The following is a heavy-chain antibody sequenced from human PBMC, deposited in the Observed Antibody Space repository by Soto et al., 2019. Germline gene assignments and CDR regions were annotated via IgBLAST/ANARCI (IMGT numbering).Heavy chain of an antibody. J-gene: IGHJ4*02. CDR3: TRDYINFDY. Sequence: QVQLVESGGGVVQPGRSLRLSCAASGFTFTSYGMHWVRQAPGKGLEWVAVIWYDGSNKYYAESVKGRFTISRDNSKNTLYLQMNSLRAEDTAVYYCTRDYINFDYWGQGTLVTVCS. CDR1: GFTFTSYG. V-gene: IGHV3-33*01. D-gene: IGHD4-4*01. CDR2: IWYDGSNK.